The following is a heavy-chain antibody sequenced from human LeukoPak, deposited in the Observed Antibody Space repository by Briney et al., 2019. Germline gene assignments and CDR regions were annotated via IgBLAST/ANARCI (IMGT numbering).Heavy chain of an antibody. D-gene: IGHD6-19*01. CDR3: ARDTNALAVAGSGAFDI. CDR1: GYTFTGYY. V-gene: IGHV1-2*02. CDR2: ITPNNGGT. Sequence: ASVKVSCKSSGYTFTGYYMHGVRQAPGQGLEWMGWITPNNGGTKYAEKFQGRVTMTRDTSISTAYMELSSLRSDDTAIYYCARDTNALAVAGSGAFDIWGQGTMVTVSS. J-gene: IGHJ3*02.